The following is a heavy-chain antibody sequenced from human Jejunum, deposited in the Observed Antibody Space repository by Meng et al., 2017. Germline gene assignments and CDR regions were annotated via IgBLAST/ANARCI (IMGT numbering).Heavy chain of an antibody. CDR3: ARDPGLDR. CDR2: ISPHSGGT. V-gene: IGHV1-2*06. Sequence: QVQLVQAGSEVKEPGASVNVSCKASGYTVTASSLNWVRQAPGQGLEWMGRISPHSGGTDYPPNFQGRVTLTRDTSISTAYMQMSGLTSDDTAVYYCARDPGLDRWGRGTLVTVSS. J-gene: IGHJ5*02. CDR1: GYTVTASS.